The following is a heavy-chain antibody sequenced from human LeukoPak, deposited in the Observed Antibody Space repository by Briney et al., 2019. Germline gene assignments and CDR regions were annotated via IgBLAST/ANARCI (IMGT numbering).Heavy chain of an antibody. J-gene: IGHJ6*03. CDR3: ARVASSSNYYYCYMDV. Sequence: SETLSLTCTVSGGSISSGSYYWSWIRQPAGKGLEWIGRIYTSGSTNYNPSLKSRVTISVDTSKNQFSLKLSSVTAADTAVYYCARVASSSNYYYCYMDVWGKGTTVTVPS. D-gene: IGHD6-6*01. CDR2: IYTSGST. CDR1: GGSISSGSYY. V-gene: IGHV4-61*02.